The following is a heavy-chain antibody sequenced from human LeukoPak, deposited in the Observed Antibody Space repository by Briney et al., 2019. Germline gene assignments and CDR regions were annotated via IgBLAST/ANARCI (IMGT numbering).Heavy chain of an antibody. J-gene: IGHJ4*02. D-gene: IGHD3-22*01. CDR2: IYSGGST. CDR1: GFTVSSNY. V-gene: IGHV3-53*01. CDR3: VRAHYDSSAYPFFDY. Sequence: GGSLRLSCAASGFTVSSNYMSWVRQAPGKGLEWVSVIYSGGSTYYADSVKGRFTISRDNSKNTLYLQMNSLRAEDTAVYYCVRAHYDSSAYPFFDYWGQGTLVTVSS.